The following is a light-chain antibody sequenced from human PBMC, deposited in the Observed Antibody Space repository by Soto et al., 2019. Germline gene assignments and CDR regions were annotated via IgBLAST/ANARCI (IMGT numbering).Light chain of an antibody. CDR3: AAWDDSLTGYF. V-gene: IGLV1-44*01. J-gene: IGLJ1*01. CDR2: TNN. CDR1: SSNIGSNT. Sequence: QSVLTQPPSASGTPGQRVTISCSGSSSNIGSNTVNWYQHLPGTAPKLLIYTNNHRPSGVPDRFSGSKSGTSASLAISGLQSEDEADYYCAAWDDSLTGYFFGTGTKVTVL.